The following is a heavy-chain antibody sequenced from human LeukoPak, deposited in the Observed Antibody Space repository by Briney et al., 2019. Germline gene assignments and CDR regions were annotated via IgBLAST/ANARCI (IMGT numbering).Heavy chain of an antibody. CDR2: IKQDGSEK. J-gene: IGHJ4*02. CDR3: ARDLYGSGSYYNVI. Sequence: GGSLRLSCAASGFTFSSYWMSWVRQAPGKGLEWVANIKQDGSEKYYVDSVKGRFTISRDNVKKSLYLQMNSLRAEDTAVYYCARDLYGSGSYYNVIWGQGTLVTVSS. CDR1: GFTFSSYW. V-gene: IGHV3-7*01. D-gene: IGHD3-10*01.